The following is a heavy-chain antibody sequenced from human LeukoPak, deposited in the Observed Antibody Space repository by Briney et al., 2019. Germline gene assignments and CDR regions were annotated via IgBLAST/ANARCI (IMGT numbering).Heavy chain of an antibody. J-gene: IGHJ4*01. D-gene: IGHD3-10*01. Sequence: PGGSLRLSCAASGFTFSNYRMYWVRQAPGRGPLWVSRISGDGITTYYAGSVKGRFTISRDNAKNTLYLQMHSLRAEDSAVYYCARGFYGSGNSWGHGTLVTVSS. CDR1: GFTFSNYR. CDR2: ISGDGITT. CDR3: ARGFYGSGNS. V-gene: IGHV3-74*01.